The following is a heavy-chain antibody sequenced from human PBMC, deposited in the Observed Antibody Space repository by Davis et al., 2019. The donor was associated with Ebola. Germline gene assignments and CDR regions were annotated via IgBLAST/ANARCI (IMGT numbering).Heavy chain of an antibody. D-gene: IGHD3-22*01. Sequence: GASLKISCSASGFTFSSYAMHWVRQAPGKGLEYVSAISSNGGSTYYADSVKGRFTISRDNSKNTLYLQMSSLRAEDTAVYYCVKDHSNYYDSSGYFYWGQGTLVTVSS. CDR3: VKDHSNYYDSSGYFY. J-gene: IGHJ4*02. CDR1: GFTFSSYA. V-gene: IGHV3-64D*08. CDR2: ISSNGGST.